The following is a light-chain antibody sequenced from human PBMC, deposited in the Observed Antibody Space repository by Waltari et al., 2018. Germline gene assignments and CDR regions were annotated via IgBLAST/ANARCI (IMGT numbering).Light chain of an antibody. CDR2: AAS. Sequence: DIQMPQSPSSLSASVGDRVTITCRASQGISNSLAWYQQKPGKAPKLLLYAASRLENGVPSRSIGSGSGTDYTLTISSLQPEDFATYYCQQYYSIALNFGGGTKVEIK. J-gene: IGKJ4*01. CDR1: QGISNS. CDR3: QQYYSIALN. V-gene: IGKV1-NL1*01.